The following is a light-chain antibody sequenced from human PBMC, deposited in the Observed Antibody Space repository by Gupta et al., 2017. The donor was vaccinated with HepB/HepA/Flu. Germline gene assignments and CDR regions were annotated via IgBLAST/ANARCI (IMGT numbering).Light chain of an antibody. CDR1: EQLNHS. CDR2: DAS. V-gene: IGKV3-11*01. J-gene: IGKJ4*01. CDR3: QHRLSWRLT. Sequence: VLTLSPATLSFFPGQRATLSCRASEQLNHSLGWYHQRPGQSPRFLIYDASVRATGVPPRFSGSGCGTDFTLTIARLGSEDLGVYYCQHRLSWRLTFGGGTTVEL.